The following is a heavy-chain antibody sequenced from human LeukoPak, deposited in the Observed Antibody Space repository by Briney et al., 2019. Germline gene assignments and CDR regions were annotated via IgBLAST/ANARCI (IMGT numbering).Heavy chain of an antibody. Sequence: PGGSLRLSCAVSGITLSNYGVSWVRQAPGKGLEWVAGLSGSGGGTNYADSVKGRFTISRDNRKNTLYLQMNSLRAEDTAVYFCAKRGVVIRVILVGFHKEAYYFDSWGQGALVTVSS. CDR1: GITLSNYG. V-gene: IGHV3-23*01. J-gene: IGHJ4*02. CDR3: AKRGVVIRVILVGFHKEAYYFDS. CDR2: LSGSGGGT. D-gene: IGHD3-22*01.